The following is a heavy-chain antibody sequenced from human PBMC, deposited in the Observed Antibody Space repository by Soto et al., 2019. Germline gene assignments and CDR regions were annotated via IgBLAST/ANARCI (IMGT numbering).Heavy chain of an antibody. CDR3: ARGDSGGYYYGWDAY. D-gene: IGHD3-22*01. CDR2: INWNGGST. CDR1: GFTFDDYG. J-gene: IGHJ4*02. V-gene: IGHV3-20*04. Sequence: EVQLAESGGGVVRPGGSLRLSCTASGFTFDDYGMTWVRQAPGKGLEWVSGINWNGGSTDYADSVKGRFTISRDNARNSLYLQMNSLRAEDTAMYYCARGDSGGYYYGWDAYWGQGTLVTVSS.